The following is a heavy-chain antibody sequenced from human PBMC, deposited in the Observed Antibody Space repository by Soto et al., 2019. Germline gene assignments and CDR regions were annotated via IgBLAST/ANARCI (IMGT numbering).Heavy chain of an antibody. CDR3: ARGITFGGVIEYDAFDI. Sequence: EVQLVESGGGLVKPGGSLRLSCAASGFTFSSYSMNWVRQAPGKGLEWVSSISSSSSYIYYADSVKGRFTISRDNAKNSLYLQMNSLRAEDTAVYYCARGITFGGVIEYDAFDIWGQGAMVTVSS. V-gene: IGHV3-21*01. CDR2: ISSSSSYI. J-gene: IGHJ3*02. CDR1: GFTFSSYS. D-gene: IGHD3-16*02.